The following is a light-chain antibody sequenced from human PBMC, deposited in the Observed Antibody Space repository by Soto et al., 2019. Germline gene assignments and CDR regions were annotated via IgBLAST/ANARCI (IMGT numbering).Light chain of an antibody. CDR3: SSYTSSSTLGV. CDR1: SSDVGGYNY. V-gene: IGLV2-14*01. Sequence: QSVLTQPASVSGSPGQSITISCTGTSSDVGGYNYVSWYQQHPGKAPKLMIYDVSNRPSGVSNRFSGSKSGNTASLPISGLQVEDEADYYCSSYTSSSTLGVFGGGTKRTVL. J-gene: IGLJ2*01. CDR2: DVS.